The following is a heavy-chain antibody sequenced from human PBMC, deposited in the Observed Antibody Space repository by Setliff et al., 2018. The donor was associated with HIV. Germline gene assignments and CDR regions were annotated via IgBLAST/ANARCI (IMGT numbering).Heavy chain of an antibody. D-gene: IGHD3-3*01. CDR1: NYSINSGYY. V-gene: IGHV4-38-2*01. J-gene: IGHJ5*02. Sequence: SETLSLTCAVSNYSINSGYYWGWIRQPPGKGLEWIGSIYHSGSTYYNPSLKSRVTISVDTSKNQVSQRLTSVTAADTAVYYCARQSITIFGVVISGFDPWGQGTLVTVSS. CDR2: IYHSGST. CDR3: ARQSITIFGVVISGFDP.